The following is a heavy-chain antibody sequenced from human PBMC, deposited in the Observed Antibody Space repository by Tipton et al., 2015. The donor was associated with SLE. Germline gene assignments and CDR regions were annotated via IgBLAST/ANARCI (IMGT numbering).Heavy chain of an antibody. Sequence: TLSLTCTVSGGSISSYYWSWIRQPPGKGLEWIGYIYYSGSTSYNPSLKSRVTISVDTSKNQFSLKLSSVTAADTAVYYCARASGCVGSTSCRLGYFDYWGQGTLVTVSP. CDR2: IYYSGST. D-gene: IGHD2-2*01. V-gene: IGHV4-59*01. CDR1: GGSISSYY. CDR3: ARASGCVGSTSCRLGYFDY. J-gene: IGHJ4*02.